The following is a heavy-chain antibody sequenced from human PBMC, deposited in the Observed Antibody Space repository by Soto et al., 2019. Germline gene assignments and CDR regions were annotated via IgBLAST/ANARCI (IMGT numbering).Heavy chain of an antibody. V-gene: IGHV3-23*01. D-gene: IGHD2-15*01. CDR3: ASCWTKRYYYGMDV. Sequence: GGSLRLSCAASGFTFSSYAMSWVRQAPGKGLEWVSAISGSGGSTYYADSVKGRFTISRDNSKNTLYLQMNSLRAEDTAVYYCASCWTKRYYYGMDVWGQGTTVTVSS. CDR1: GFTFSSYA. CDR2: ISGSGGST. J-gene: IGHJ6*02.